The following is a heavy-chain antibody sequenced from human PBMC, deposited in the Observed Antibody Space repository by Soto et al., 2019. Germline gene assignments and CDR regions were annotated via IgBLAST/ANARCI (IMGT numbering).Heavy chain of an antibody. J-gene: IGHJ5*02. Sequence: GGSLRLSCAASGFTFSDYYMSWIRQAPGKGLEWVSYISSSGSTIYYADSVKGRFTISRDNAKNSLYLQMNSLRAEDTAVYYCARGRVWGYGQKHWFDPWGQGTLVTVSS. V-gene: IGHV3-11*01. D-gene: IGHD3-16*01. CDR3: ARGRVWGYGQKHWFDP. CDR1: GFTFSDYY. CDR2: ISSSGSTI.